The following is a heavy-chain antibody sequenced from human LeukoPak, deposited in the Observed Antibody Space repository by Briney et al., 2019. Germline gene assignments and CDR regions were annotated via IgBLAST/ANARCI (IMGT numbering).Heavy chain of an antibody. CDR3: ARKSPYYTHNWFDP. V-gene: IGHV4-59*01. D-gene: IGHD3-10*01. CDR1: GGSISSYY. CDR2: IYYSGST. J-gene: IGHJ5*02. Sequence: PSETLSLTCTVSGGSISSYYWSWIRQPPGKGLEWLGYIYYSGSTNYNPSLKSRVTISVDTSKNQFSLKLSSVTAADTAVYYCARKSPYYTHNWFDPWGQGTLVTVSS.